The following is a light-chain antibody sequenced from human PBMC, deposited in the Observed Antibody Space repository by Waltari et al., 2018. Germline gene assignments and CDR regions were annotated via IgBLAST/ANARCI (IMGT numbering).Light chain of an antibody. J-gene: IGLJ3*02. CDR2: EDK. CDR1: QLGHKF. Sequence: SYELTQPPSVSVSPGQTASITCSGDQLGHKFASWYQQKPGQSPVVVIYEDKKRPSGLPDRFSGSNSGNAATLTISGTQAVDEADYYCQTWDCTTAVFGGGTKLTVL. V-gene: IGLV3-1*01. CDR3: QTWDCTTAV.